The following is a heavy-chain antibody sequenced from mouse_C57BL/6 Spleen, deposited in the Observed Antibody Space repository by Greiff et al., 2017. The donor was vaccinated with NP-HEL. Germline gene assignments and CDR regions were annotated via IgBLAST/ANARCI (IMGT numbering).Heavy chain of an antibody. J-gene: IGHJ4*01. Sequence: EVMLVESEGGLVQPGSSMKLSCTASGFTFSDYYMAWVRQVPEKGLEWVANINYDGSSTYYLDSLKSRFIISRDNAKNILYLQMSSLKSEDTATYYCARDTGWMDYWGQGTSVTVSS. CDR1: GFTFSDYY. D-gene: IGHD4-1*01. CDR2: INYDGSST. V-gene: IGHV5-16*01. CDR3: ARDTGWMDY.